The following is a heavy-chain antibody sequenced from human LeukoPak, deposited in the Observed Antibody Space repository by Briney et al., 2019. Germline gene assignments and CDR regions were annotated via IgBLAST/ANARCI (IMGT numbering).Heavy chain of an antibody. J-gene: IGHJ6*03. CDR1: GFSFTTYW. D-gene: IGHD3-10*01. Sequence: GGSLRLSCGASGFSFTTYWMGWVRQAPGKGLEWVANIKQDGTEKYYVDSVKGRFTISRDNSKNTLYLQMNSLRAEDTAVYYCAKAGLRSMGYYMDVWGKGTTVTISS. CDR3: AKAGLRSMGYYMDV. V-gene: IGHV3-7*01. CDR2: IKQDGTEK.